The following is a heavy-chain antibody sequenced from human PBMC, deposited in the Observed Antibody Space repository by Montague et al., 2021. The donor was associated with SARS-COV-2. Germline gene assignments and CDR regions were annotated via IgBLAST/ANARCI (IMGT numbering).Heavy chain of an antibody. CDR1: GDSVAGDKVS. D-gene: IGHD5-24*01. V-gene: IGHV6-1*01. J-gene: IGHJ3*02. CDR3: ARGDGLGPCTGYAFDI. Sequence: CAISGDSVAGDKVSWNWNRQSPQRGLEWLGRTYYGYRWFDHYEVXMKGRISIKADTSKNQFSLQLDSVAPEDTAVYYCARGDGLGPCTGYAFDIWGQGTLVTVSS. CDR2: TYYGYRWFD.